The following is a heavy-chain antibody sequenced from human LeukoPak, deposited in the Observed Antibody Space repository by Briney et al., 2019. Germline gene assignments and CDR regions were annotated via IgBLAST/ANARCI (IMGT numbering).Heavy chain of an antibody. CDR3: AKDPGTGYFDY. CDR1: GFTFSSYA. V-gene: IGHV3-9*01. J-gene: IGHJ4*02. D-gene: IGHD1-14*01. Sequence: PGGSLRLSCAASGFTFSSYAMHWVRQAPGKGLEWVSGISWNSGSIGYADSVKGRFTISRDNAKNSLYLQMNSLRAEDTALYYCAKDPGTGYFDYWGQGTLVTVSS. CDR2: ISWNSGSI.